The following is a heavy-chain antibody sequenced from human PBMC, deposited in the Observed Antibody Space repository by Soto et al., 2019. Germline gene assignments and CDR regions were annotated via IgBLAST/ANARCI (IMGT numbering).Heavy chain of an antibody. Sequence: QVQLVESGGGVVQPGRSLRLSCAASGFTFSSYGMHWVRQAPGKGLEWVAVIWYDGSNKYYADSVKGRFTISRDNSKHTLYLQMNILSAENTAVYYCARGYYDSSGFIFDYWGPGTLVNVSS. D-gene: IGHD3-22*01. CDR1: GFTFSSYG. J-gene: IGHJ4*02. CDR2: IWYDGSNK. CDR3: ARGYYDSSGFIFDY. V-gene: IGHV3-33*01.